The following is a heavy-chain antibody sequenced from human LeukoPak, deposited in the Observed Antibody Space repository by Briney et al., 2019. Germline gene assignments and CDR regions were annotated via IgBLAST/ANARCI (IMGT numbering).Heavy chain of an antibody. D-gene: IGHD3-3*01. CDR1: GGSISSGSYY. J-gene: IGHJ4*02. Sequence: SQTLSLTCTVSGGSISSGSYYWSWIRQPAGKGLESIGRIYTSGSTNYNPSLKSRVTISVDTSKNQFSLKLSSVTAADTAVYYCARAKIYWSGYYYFDYWGQGTLVTVSS. CDR2: IYTSGST. V-gene: IGHV4-61*02. CDR3: ARAKIYWSGYYYFDY.